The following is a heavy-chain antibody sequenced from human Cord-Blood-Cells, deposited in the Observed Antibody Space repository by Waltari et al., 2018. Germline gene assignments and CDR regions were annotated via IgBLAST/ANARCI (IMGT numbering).Heavy chain of an antibody. D-gene: IGHD3-10*01. CDR1: GGSISSSSYY. CDR2: IHYSGST. CDR3: ARVGGSGSYYNWFDP. V-gene: IGHV4-39*01. J-gene: IGHJ5*02. Sequence: QLQLQESGPGLVKPSETLSLTCTVSGGSISSSSYYWGWIRQPPGKGLEWIGSIHYSGSTQYNRSLKRRITISVDTPKTQYSLKLSCVAAADTAVYYCARVGGSGSYYNWFDPWGQGTLVTVSS.